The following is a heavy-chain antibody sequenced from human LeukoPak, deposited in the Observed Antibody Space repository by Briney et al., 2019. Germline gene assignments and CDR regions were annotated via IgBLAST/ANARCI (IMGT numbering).Heavy chain of an antibody. D-gene: IGHD2-2*01. Sequence: GGSLRLSCAASGVTFSKYDMHWVRQAPGKGLEWVAFIQFDGSDTFYRSSVRGRFSVSRDNSKNTLYLQMNSLRADDTALYYCATGPYAAFEMWGQGTMVTVSS. CDR1: GVTFSKYD. V-gene: IGHV3-30*02. CDR2: IQFDGSDT. J-gene: IGHJ3*02. CDR3: ATGPYAAFEM.